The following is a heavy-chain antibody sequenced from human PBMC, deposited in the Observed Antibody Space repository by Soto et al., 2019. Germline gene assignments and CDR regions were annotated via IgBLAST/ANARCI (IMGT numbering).Heavy chain of an antibody. CDR1: GGTFSSYA. Sequence: SVKVSCKASGGTFSSYAISWVRQAPGQGLEWMGGIIPIFGTANYAQKFQGRVTITADESTSTAYMELSSLRSEDTAVYYCARGYYDSSGHIDYWGQGTLVTVSS. D-gene: IGHD3-22*01. CDR3: ARGYYDSSGHIDY. CDR2: IIPIFGTA. J-gene: IGHJ4*02. V-gene: IGHV1-69*13.